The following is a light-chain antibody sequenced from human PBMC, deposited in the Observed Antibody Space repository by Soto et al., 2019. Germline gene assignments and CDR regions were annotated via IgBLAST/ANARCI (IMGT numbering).Light chain of an antibody. J-gene: IGLJ1*01. Sequence: QSALTQPASVSGSPGQSITIYCTGTSSDVGGYNYVSWYQQHPGKAPKLMIYEVSNRPSGVSNRFSGSKSGNTASLTISGLQVEDEADYYCSSYTSSDVFGTGTKLTVL. CDR1: SSDVGGYNY. CDR2: EVS. V-gene: IGLV2-14*01. CDR3: SSYTSSDV.